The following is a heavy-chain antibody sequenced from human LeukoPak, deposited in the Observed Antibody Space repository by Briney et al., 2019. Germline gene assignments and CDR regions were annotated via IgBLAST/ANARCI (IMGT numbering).Heavy chain of an antibody. CDR2: IIPILGIA. CDR1: GGTFSSYA. J-gene: IGHJ5*02. CDR3: ARDFPAGYSST. V-gene: IGHV1-69*04. D-gene: IGHD6-13*01. Sequence: ASVKVSCKASGGTFSSYAISWVRQAPGQGLECMGRIIPILGIANYAQKFQGRVTITADKSTSTAYMELSSLRSEDTAVYYCARDFPAGYSSTWGQGTLVTVSS.